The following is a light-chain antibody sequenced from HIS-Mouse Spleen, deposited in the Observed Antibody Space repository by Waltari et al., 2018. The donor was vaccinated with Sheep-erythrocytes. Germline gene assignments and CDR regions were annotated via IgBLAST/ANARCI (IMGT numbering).Light chain of an antibody. J-gene: IGKJ3*01. CDR3: QQYGSSPKT. CDR2: GAT. CDR1: QSVSSSY. V-gene: IGKV3-20*01. Sequence: EIVLTQSPGTLSLSPGERATLSCRASQSVSSSYLAWDQQKPGQAPRLLIYGATSRATGIPDRFSGSGSGTDFTLTSRLEPEDFAVYYCQQYGSSPKTFGPGTKVDIK.